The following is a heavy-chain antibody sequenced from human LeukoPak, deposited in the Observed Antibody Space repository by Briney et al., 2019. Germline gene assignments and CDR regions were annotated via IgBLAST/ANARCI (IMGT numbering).Heavy chain of an antibody. J-gene: IGHJ1*01. D-gene: IGHD3-10*01. V-gene: IGHV1-69*06. CDR2: IIPMFGTP. CDR3: ARDRIPYGSGNIGYFQH. CDR1: GDTFTTYA. Sequence: GASVKVSCKASGDTFTTYAIRWVRQAPGQGLEWMGGIIPMFGTPNYAQKFQGRVTITANKSTSTAYMELRSLRSGDTAVYYCARDRIPYGSGNIGYFQHWGQGTLVTVSS.